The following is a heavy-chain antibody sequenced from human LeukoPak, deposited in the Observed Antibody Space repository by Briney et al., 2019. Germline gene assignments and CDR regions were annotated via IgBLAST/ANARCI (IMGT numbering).Heavy chain of an antibody. CDR3: AREGQGYGGKDY. J-gene: IGHJ4*02. Sequence: GGSLRLSCVASGFTFSSHWMTWVRQAPGEGLEWVANIKQGGSEKHYVDSVKGRFTISRDDAKNSLYLQMSTLRAEDTAMYYCAREGQGYGGKDYWGQGTRVTVSS. CDR2: IKQGGSEK. CDR1: GFTFSSHW. D-gene: IGHD4-23*01. V-gene: IGHV3-7*05.